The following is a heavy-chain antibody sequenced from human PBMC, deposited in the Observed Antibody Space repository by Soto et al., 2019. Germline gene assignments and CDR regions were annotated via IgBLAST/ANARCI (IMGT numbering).Heavy chain of an antibody. Sequence: GWSLRLSSAASGFTFSSYWMGWVRQAPGKGLEGVSNIKHGGREKYYVDSVKGRFTISRDNAKNSVYLPVNSLRATDTAAYYGARVVEWLGNYYDSSGYYYYFDYWGQGTLVTVSS. CDR2: IKHGGREK. CDR3: ARVVEWLGNYYDSSGYYYYFDY. CDR1: GFTFSSYW. J-gene: IGHJ4*02. V-gene: IGHV3-7*03. D-gene: IGHD3-22*01.